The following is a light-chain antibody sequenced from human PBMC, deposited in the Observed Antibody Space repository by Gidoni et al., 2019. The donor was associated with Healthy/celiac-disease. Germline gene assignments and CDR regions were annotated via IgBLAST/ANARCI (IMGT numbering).Light chain of an antibody. CDR2: DAS. CDR1: QDISNY. CDR3: QQYDDLPLT. J-gene: IGKJ4*01. V-gene: IGKV1-33*01. Sequence: IQMTQSPSSLSASVGDRVTITCQASQDISNYLNWYQQTPGKAPKLLIYDASNLETGVPSRFSGSRSGTDFTFTISSLQPEDLATYYCQQYDDLPLTFGGXTKVEIK.